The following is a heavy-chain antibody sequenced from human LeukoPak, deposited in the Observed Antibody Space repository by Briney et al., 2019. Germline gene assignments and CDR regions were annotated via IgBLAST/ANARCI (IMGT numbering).Heavy chain of an antibody. CDR1: GFTYSSYE. V-gene: IGHV3-48*03. D-gene: IGHD3-9*01. CDR3: ARGLLLE. J-gene: IGHJ4*02. Sequence: GGSLRLSCAASGFTYSSYEMNWVSQAPGKGLEWVSYIRSSGSIIGYADSVKGRFTISRDNAKNSVYLQMNSLRAEDTAVYYCARGLLLEWGQGTLVTVSS. CDR2: IRSSGSII.